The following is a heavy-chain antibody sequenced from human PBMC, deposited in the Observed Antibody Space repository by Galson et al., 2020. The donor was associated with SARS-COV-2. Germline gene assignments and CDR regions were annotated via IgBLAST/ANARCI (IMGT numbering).Heavy chain of an antibody. V-gene: IGHV4-38-2*01. J-gene: IGHJ3*02. Sequence: SETLSLTCAVSGYSISSGYYWGWIRQPPGKGLEWIGSIYHSGSTYYNPSLKSRVTISVDTSKNQFSLKLSSVTAADTAVYYCARRLTGGWAFDIWGQGTIVTVSS. D-gene: IGHD6-19*01. CDR2: IYHSGST. CDR1: GYSISSGYY. CDR3: ARRLTGGWAFDI.